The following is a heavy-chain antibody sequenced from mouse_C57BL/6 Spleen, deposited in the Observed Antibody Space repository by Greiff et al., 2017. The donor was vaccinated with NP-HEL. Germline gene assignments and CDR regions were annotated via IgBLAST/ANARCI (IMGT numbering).Heavy chain of an antibody. CDR1: GFTFTDSY. J-gene: IGHJ2*01. CDR2: IRNKAIGYTT. CDR3: ARYKAHYFDY. Sequence: EVKLVESGGGLVQPGGSLSLSCAASGFTFTDSYMSWVRQPPGKALEWLGFIRNKAIGYTTEYSASVKGRFTISRDNSQSILYLQMNALRAEDSATYYGARYKAHYFDYWGQGTTLTVSS. V-gene: IGHV7-3*01.